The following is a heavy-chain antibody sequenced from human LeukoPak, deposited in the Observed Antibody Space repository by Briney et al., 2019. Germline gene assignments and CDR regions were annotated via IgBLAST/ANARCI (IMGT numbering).Heavy chain of an antibody. J-gene: IGHJ5*02. CDR1: GGSLSDHY. CDR2: INPRGST. Sequence: SSETPSLTCAVYGGSLSDHYWSWFRQPPGKGLEWIGEINPRGSTIYNPSLKSRVTISVDTSKNQFSLNLSSVTAADTAVYYCAREPGYCSGGSCYGGWFDPWGQGTLVTVSS. CDR3: AREPGYCSGGSCYGGWFDP. V-gene: IGHV4-34*01. D-gene: IGHD2-15*01.